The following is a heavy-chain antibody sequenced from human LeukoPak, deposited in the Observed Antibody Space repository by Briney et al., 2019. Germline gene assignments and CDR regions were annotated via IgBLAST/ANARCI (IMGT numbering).Heavy chain of an antibody. Sequence: ASVKVSCKAFGYTFTSNYMHWVRQAPGQGPEWMGVISPSGGSTTYAQKFQGRVTLTRDMSTSTDYLELSSLRSEDTAVYYCARDNSVRDEAWWFNPRGQGTLVTVSS. J-gene: IGHJ5*02. CDR3: ARDNSVRDEAWWFNP. D-gene: IGHD5-24*01. V-gene: IGHV1-46*01. CDR1: GYTFTSNY. CDR2: ISPSGGST.